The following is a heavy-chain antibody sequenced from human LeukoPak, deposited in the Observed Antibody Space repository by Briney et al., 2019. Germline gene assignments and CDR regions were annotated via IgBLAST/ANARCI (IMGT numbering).Heavy chain of an antibody. Sequence: SETLSLTCAVYGGSFSGHYWSWIRQPPGKGLEWIGEINHSGSTNYNPSLKSRVTISVDTSKNQFSLKLSSLTAADTAVYYCARFGKVGATTVGRXAFDI. CDR2: INHSGST. V-gene: IGHV4-34*01. D-gene: IGHD1-26*01. J-gene: IGHJ3*02. CDR1: GGSFSGHY. CDR3: ARFGKVGATTVGRXAFDI.